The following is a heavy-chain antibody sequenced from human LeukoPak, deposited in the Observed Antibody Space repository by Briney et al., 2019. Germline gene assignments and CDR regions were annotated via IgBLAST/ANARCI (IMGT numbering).Heavy chain of an antibody. Sequence: PGGSLRLSCAASGFTFSNAWMSWVRQAPGKGLEWVSYISSSGSTIYYADSVKGRFTISRDNAKNSLYLQMNSLRAEDTAVYYCARWAGYYGSGSYYPANYFDYWGQGTLVTVSS. D-gene: IGHD3-10*01. J-gene: IGHJ4*02. CDR2: ISSSGSTI. CDR1: GFTFSNAW. V-gene: IGHV3-11*04. CDR3: ARWAGYYGSGSYYPANYFDY.